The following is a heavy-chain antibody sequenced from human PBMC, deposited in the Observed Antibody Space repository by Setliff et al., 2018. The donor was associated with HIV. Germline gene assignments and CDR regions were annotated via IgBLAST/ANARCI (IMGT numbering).Heavy chain of an antibody. V-gene: IGHV4-61*09. J-gene: IGHJ4*02. CDR2: VYTSGST. Sequence: SETLSLTCTVSGDSISSGSYYWSWIRQPAGKGLEWIGHVYTSGSTDYNPSLNSRLTISIDTSRNQFSLRLNSVTAADTAVYFCARQPLYNDYDWRSYYFDYWGQGSLVTVSS. CDR1: GDSISSGSYY. CDR3: ARQPLYNDYDWRSYYFDY. D-gene: IGHD5-12*01.